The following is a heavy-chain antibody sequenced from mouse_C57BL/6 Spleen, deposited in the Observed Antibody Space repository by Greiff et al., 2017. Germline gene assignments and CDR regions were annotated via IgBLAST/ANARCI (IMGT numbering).Heavy chain of an antibody. CDR1: GYTFTSYW. V-gene: IGHV1-61*01. CDR3: ARGVYGYDEDWFAY. D-gene: IGHD2-2*01. CDR2: IYSSDSET. Sequence: VQLQQPGAELVRPGSSVKLSCKASGYTFTSYWMDWVKQRPGQGLEWIGNIYSSDSETHYSQKFKDKATWTVDKSSSTDYMRLSSLTSQDSAVYYCARGVYGYDEDWFAYWGQGTLVSGSA. J-gene: IGHJ3*01.